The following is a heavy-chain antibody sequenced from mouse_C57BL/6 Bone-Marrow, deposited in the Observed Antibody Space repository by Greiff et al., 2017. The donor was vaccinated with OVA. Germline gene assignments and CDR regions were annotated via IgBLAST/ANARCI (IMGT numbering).Heavy chain of an antibody. J-gene: IGHJ1*03. CDR1: GFTFSSYG. CDR3: ARQGDYGSRGGWYFDV. V-gene: IGHV5-6*01. CDR2: ISSGGSYT. Sequence: EVKLVESGGDLVKPGGSLKLSCAASGFTFSSYGMSWVRQTPDKRLEWVATISSGGSYTYYPDSVKGRFTISRDNAKNTLYLQMSSLKSEDTAMYYCARQGDYGSRGGWYFDVWGTGTTVTVSS. D-gene: IGHD1-1*01.